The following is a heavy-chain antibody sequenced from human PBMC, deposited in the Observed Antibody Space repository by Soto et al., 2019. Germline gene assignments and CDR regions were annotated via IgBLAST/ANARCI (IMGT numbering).Heavy chain of an antibody. CDR3: ARPSYYDILTGYYSVGAFAI. V-gene: IGHV5-51*01. J-gene: IGHJ3*02. Sequence: GESLKISCKGSGYSFTSYWIGWVRQMPGKGREWMGIIYPGDSDTRYSPSFQGQVTISADRSISTAYLQWSSLKASDTAMYYCARPSYYDILTGYYSVGAFAIWGQGTMVTGSS. CDR1: GYSFTSYW. D-gene: IGHD3-9*01. CDR2: IYPGDSDT.